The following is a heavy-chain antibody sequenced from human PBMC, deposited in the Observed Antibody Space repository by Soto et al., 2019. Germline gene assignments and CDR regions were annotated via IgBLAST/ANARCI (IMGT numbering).Heavy chain of an antibody. CDR1: GFTFSSYG. CDR3: ATELGYGDYVSYYYYGMDV. D-gene: IGHD4-17*01. CDR2: IWYDGSNK. V-gene: IGHV3-33*01. J-gene: IGHJ6*02. Sequence: QVQLVESGGGVVQPGRSLRLSCAASGFTFSSYGMHWVRQARGKGLEWVAVIWYDGSNKYYADSVKGRFTISRDNSKNTLYVQMNSLRAEDTAVYYCATELGYGDYVSYYYYGMDVWGQGTTVTVSS.